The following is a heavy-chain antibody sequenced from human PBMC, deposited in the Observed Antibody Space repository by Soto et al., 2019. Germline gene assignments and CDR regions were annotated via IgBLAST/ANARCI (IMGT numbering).Heavy chain of an antibody. CDR3: DKDAIQDCPSSSCYRWGDS. CDR1: GFTFNYFA. D-gene: IGHD2-2*01. V-gene: IGHV3-23*01. Sequence: EVQLLESGGGLVQPGGSLRLSCEASGFTFNYFAMSWLRRAPGKGLEWVSGISGGGGGTFYPDSVKGRFTISRDNPKNSIFLENLRLRPEGAAVYYCDKDAIQDCPSSSCYRWGDSWGHGTLVTVSS. J-gene: IGHJ5*01. CDR2: ISGGGGGT.